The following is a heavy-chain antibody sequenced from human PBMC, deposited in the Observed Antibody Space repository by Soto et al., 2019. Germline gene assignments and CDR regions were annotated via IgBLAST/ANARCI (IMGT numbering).Heavy chain of an antibody. CDR1: GYSLARCG. CDR2: ISTYNGDT. Sequence: GTSVKVSWEACGYSLARCGISWLQQAPGQGLEWMGWISTYNGDTYYADSVKGRFTISRDNSKNTLYLQMNSLRAEDTAVYYCARDSSFYYYYGMDVWGQGPRSPLL. V-gene: IGHV1-18*01. J-gene: IGHJ6*02. CDR3: ARDSSFYYYYGMDV.